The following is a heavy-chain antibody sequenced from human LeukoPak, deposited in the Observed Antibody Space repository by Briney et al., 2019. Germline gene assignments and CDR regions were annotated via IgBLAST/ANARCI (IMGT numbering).Heavy chain of an antibody. J-gene: IGHJ6*03. CDR3: AGDRSYVDV. V-gene: IGHV4-4*02. Sequence: SETLSLTCAVSGGSISSSNWWSWVRQPPGKGLEWVGEIYHSGSTNYNPSLKSRVSMSVDTSKSQFSLRLTSVTAADTAVYFCAGDRSYVDVWGKGTTVTVSS. CDR1: GGSISSSNW. CDR2: IYHSGST.